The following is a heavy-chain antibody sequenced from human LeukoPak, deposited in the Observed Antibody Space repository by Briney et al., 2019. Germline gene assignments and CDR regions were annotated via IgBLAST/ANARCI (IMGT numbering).Heavy chain of an antibody. V-gene: IGHV4-4*02. CDR1: GVSISTNTW. Sequence: SETLSLACAVSGVSISTNTWWSWVRQTSGKGLEWIGEIFHSESVNSNPSLESRLTISLDKSKNHFSLELTSVTAADTALYFCAREIFGARAFEYWGQGILVTVSS. J-gene: IGHJ4*02. CDR2: IFHSESV. D-gene: IGHD3-3*01. CDR3: AREIFGARAFEY.